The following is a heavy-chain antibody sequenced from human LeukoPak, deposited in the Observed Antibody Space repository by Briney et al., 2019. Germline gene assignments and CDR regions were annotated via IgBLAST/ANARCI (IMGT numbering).Heavy chain of an antibody. V-gene: IGHV1-2*02. J-gene: IGHJ4*02. CDR2: INPNSGGT. CDR1: GYTFTSYA. Sequence: GASVKVSCKASGYTFTSYAMNWVRQAPGQGLEWMGWINPNSGGTNYAQKFQGRVTMTRDTSISTAYMELSRLRSDDTAVYYCARGLGIAVGWGQGTLVTVSS. D-gene: IGHD6-19*01. CDR3: ARGLGIAVG.